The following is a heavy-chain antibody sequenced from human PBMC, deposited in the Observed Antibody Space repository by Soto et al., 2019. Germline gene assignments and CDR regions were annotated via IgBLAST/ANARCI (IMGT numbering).Heavy chain of an antibody. D-gene: IGHD3-10*01. Sequence: EVQLVESGGGLVQPGGSLRLSCACSGFSFSTYDMHWVSQATGKGLEWVSSIGTAGDRYYEDSVRGRFTISRENAKNSFYLEMKNLRVGDTAVYYCSGWFGTTSYGMDVWGRGPTVTVSS. CDR3: SGWFGTTSYGMDV. J-gene: IGHJ6*02. CDR1: GFSFSTYD. CDR2: IGTAGDR. V-gene: IGHV3-13*01.